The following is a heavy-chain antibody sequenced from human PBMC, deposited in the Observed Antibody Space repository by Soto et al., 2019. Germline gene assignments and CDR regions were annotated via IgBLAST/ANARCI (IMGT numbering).Heavy chain of an antibody. CDR3: AAPPVEMATTSYNYYYGMDV. Sequence: SVKVSCKASGFSFTSSAVQWVRQARGQRLEWIGWIVVGSGNTNYAQKFQERVTITRDMSTSTAYMELSSLRSEDTAVYYCAAPPVEMATTSYNYYYGMDVWGQGTTVTVSS. J-gene: IGHJ6*02. CDR1: GFSFTSSA. D-gene: IGHD5-12*01. CDR2: IVVGSGNT. V-gene: IGHV1-58*01.